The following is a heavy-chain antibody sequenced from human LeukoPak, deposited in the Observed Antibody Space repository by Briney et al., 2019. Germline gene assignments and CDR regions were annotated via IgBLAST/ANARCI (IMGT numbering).Heavy chain of an antibody. V-gene: IGHV3-30-3*01. Sequence: GGSLRLSCAASGCTFSGYAMHWVRQAPGKGLEWVAVISYDGSNKYYADSVKDRFTISRDNSKNTLYLQMNSLRAEDTAVYYCAREVGYSSSWYHLPFDYWGQGTLVTVPS. CDR1: GCTFSGYA. CDR2: ISYDGSNK. J-gene: IGHJ4*02. CDR3: AREVGYSSSWYHLPFDY. D-gene: IGHD6-13*01.